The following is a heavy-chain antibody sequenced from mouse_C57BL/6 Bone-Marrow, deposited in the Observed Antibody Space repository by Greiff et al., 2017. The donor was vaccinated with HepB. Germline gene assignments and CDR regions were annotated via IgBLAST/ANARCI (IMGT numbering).Heavy chain of an antibody. CDR2: INSDGGST. Sequence: DVQLVESGGGLVQPGESLKLSCESNEYEFPSHDMSWVRKTPEKRLELVAAINSDGGSTYYPDTMERRFIISRDNTKKTLYLQMSSLMSEDTALYYCARRDSNYVGFDYWGQGTTLTVSS. CDR3: ARRDSNYVGFDY. D-gene: IGHD2-5*01. V-gene: IGHV5-2*01. J-gene: IGHJ2*01. CDR1: EYEFPSHD.